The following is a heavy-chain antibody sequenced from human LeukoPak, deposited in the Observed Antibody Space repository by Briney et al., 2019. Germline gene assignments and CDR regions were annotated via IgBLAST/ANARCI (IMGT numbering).Heavy chain of an antibody. CDR3: ARDPTSGGFGELYY. Sequence: QAGGSLRLSCAASGFTFSSYAMSWVRQAPGKGLEWVSAISGSGGSTYYADSVKGRFTISRDNSRNTVYLQMNSLRAEDTAVYFCARDPTSGGFGELYYWGQGTLVTVSS. V-gene: IGHV3-23*01. CDR1: GFTFSSYA. D-gene: IGHD3-10*01. CDR2: ISGSGGST. J-gene: IGHJ4*02.